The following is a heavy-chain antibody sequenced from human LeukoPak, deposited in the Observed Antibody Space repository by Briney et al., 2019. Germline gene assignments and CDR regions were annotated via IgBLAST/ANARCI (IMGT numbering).Heavy chain of an antibody. CDR1: GGSVSNNY. Sequence: SETLSLTYTVSGGSVSNNYWSWIRQPAGKGLEWIGRIYSSGNTTYNPSLKSRVTMSVDTSKNQFSLKLNSVTAADTALYYCAIADCSGGACYSVYLNWGQGALVIVSS. V-gene: IGHV4-4*07. J-gene: IGHJ4*02. D-gene: IGHD2-15*01. CDR3: AIADCSGGACYSVYLN. CDR2: IYSSGNT.